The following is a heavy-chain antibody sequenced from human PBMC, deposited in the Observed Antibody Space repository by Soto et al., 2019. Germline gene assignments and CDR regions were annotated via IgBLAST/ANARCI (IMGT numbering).Heavy chain of an antibody. Sequence: QITLKESGPTLVKTTQTLTLTCTFSGFSLTTRGVGVGWIRQPPGKALECLALIYWDDDKRYSPSLQSRLSITKDTSKNQVVLTMTNEDPVDTATYYCAHIPNYYQYDWFDPWGQGTLVSVCS. D-gene: IGHD3-16*01. CDR3: AHIPNYYQYDWFDP. CDR2: IYWDDDK. J-gene: IGHJ5*02. CDR1: GFSLTTRGVG. V-gene: IGHV2-5*02.